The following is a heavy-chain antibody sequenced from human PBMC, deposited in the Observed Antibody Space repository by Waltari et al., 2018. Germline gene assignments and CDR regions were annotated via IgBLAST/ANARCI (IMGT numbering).Heavy chain of an antibody. CDR1: GGSFSGYY. D-gene: IGHD3-3*01. J-gene: IGHJ3*02. CDR2: INHSGST. CDR3: ASSITIFGVVFVAFDI. Sequence: QVQLQQWGAGLLKPSETLSLTCAVYGGSFSGYYWSWIRQPPGKGLEWIGEINHSGSTNYNPALKSRVTISVDTSKNQCSLKLSSVTAADTAVYYCASSITIFGVVFVAFDIWGQGTMVTVSS. V-gene: IGHV4-34*01.